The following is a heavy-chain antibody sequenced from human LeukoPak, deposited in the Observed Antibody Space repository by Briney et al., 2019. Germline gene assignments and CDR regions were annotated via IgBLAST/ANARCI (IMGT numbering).Heavy chain of an antibody. CDR2: INTNTGNP. V-gene: IGHV7-4-1*01. Sequence: ASVKVSCKASGYTFTGYYMHWVRQAPGQGLEWMGWINTNTGNPTYAQGFTGRFVFSLDTSVSTAYLQICSLKAEDTAVYYCARGSPTDYPPIQYGDYVVNYWGQGTLVTVSS. CDR3: ARGSPTDYPPIQYGDYVVNY. CDR1: GYTFTGYY. D-gene: IGHD4-17*01. J-gene: IGHJ4*02.